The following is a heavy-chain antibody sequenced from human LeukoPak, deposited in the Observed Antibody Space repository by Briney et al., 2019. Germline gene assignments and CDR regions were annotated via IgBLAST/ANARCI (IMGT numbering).Heavy chain of an antibody. CDR2: INHSGST. D-gene: IGHD3-3*01. CDR3: ARAYYDFWSGSQRRVYFDC. J-gene: IGHJ4*02. CDR1: GGSFSGYY. Sequence: SETLSLTCAVYGGSFSGYYWSWIRQPPGKGLEWIGEINHSGSTNYNPSLKSRVTISVDTSKNQFSLKLSSVTAADTAVYYCARAYYDFWSGSQRRVYFDCWGQGTLVTVSS. V-gene: IGHV4-34*01.